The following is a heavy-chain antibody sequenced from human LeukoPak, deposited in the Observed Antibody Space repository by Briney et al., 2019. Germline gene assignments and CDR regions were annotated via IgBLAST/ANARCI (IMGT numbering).Heavy chain of an antibody. V-gene: IGHV4-59*11. CDR1: GGSISGHY. D-gene: IGHD2/OR15-2a*01. CDR2: VHYSGGT. CDR3: ARSSEYYFGP. J-gene: IGHJ5*02. Sequence: SETLSLTCTVSGGSISGHYWSWIRQPPGKGLEWIGEVHYSGGTKYNPSLESRVSISVDTSKNQFSLRLTSMTTADTAVYYCARSSEYYFGPWGPGTLVTVSS.